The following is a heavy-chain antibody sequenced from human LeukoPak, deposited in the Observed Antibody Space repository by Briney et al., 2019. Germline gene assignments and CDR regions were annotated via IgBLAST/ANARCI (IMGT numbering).Heavy chain of an antibody. V-gene: IGHV3-74*01. CDR2: INTDGSST. CDR1: GFTFSSYW. CDR3: ARESGIATALDL. Sequence: GGSLRLSCAASGFTFSSYWMHWVRQAPGKGLVWVSRINTDGSSTSYADSVKGRFTISRDNAKNTLYLRMNSLRAEDTAVYYCARESGIATALDLWGQGTLVTVSS. J-gene: IGHJ5*02. D-gene: IGHD6-13*01.